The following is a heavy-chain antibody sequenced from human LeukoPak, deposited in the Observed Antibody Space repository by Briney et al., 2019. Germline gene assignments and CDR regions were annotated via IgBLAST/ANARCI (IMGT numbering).Heavy chain of an antibody. D-gene: IGHD3-22*01. V-gene: IGHV4-4*07. CDR1: GGSISCYY. Sequence: SETLSLTCTVSGGSISCYYWSWIRQPAGKGLEWIGRIYTSGSTNYNPSLKSRVTMSVDTSNNQLSLKLSSVTAADTAVYYCARGPPDYYDSSPFDYWGQRTLATVSS. CDR3: ARGPPDYYDSSPFDY. CDR2: IYTSGST. J-gene: IGHJ4*02.